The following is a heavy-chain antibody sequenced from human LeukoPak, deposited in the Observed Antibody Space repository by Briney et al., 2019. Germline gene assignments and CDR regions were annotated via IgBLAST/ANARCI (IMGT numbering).Heavy chain of an antibody. J-gene: IGHJ4*02. Sequence: SETLSLTCTVSGGSISSSSYYWGWIRQPPGKGLEWIGSIYYSGSTYYNPSLKSRVTISVDTSKNQFSLKLSSVTAADTAVYYCARDQLLQYFDYWGQGALVTVSS. CDR1: GGSISSSSYY. D-gene: IGHD4-11*01. CDR2: IYYSGST. V-gene: IGHV4-39*07. CDR3: ARDQLLQYFDY.